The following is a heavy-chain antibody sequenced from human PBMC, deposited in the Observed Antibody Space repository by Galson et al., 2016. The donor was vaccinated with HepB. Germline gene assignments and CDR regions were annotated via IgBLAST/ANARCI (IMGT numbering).Heavy chain of an antibody. D-gene: IGHD2-15*01. CDR2: ISGYNGNT. CDR1: GYTFSRYG. J-gene: IGHJ4*02. CDR3: ARDSVDYSIRVIFPLDF. Sequence: SVKVSCKASGYTFSRYGVAWVRQAPGQGLEYMAWISGYNGNTSYAQNFQGRVTLTTDISTGTAYMKLRGLRPDDTAVYFCARDSVDYSIRVIFPLDFWGQGTLVTVS. V-gene: IGHV1-18*01.